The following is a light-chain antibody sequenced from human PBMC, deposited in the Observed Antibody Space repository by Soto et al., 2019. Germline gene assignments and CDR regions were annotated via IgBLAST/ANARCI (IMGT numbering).Light chain of an antibody. CDR2: DNT. V-gene: IGLV1-40*01. J-gene: IGLJ2*01. CDR3: QSYDSSLSGVV. CDR1: SSNFGAGYD. Sequence: QSVLTQPPSVSGAPGQRATISCTGSSSNFGAGYDVHWYQQLPGTAPKLLIYDNTIRPSGVPDRFSGSKSGTSASLAITGLQAEDGADYYCQSYDSSLSGVVFGGGTKLTVL.